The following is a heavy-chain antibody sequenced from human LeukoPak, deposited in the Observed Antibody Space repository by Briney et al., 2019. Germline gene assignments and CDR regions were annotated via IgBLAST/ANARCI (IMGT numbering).Heavy chain of an antibody. CDR3: VRSATIAVFRYGMDV. CDR1: GVSITSLY. CDR2: VHQTGVT. D-gene: IGHD5-24*01. V-gene: IGHV4-59*11. J-gene: IGHJ6*02. Sequence: PSETLSLTCSVSGVSITSLYWSWVRQPPGKGLEYVGYVHQTGVTNYNPSLRGRVTVSMDTSKNQFSLKLNSVTAADTAVYYCVRSATIAVFRYGMDVWGQGTTVTVSS.